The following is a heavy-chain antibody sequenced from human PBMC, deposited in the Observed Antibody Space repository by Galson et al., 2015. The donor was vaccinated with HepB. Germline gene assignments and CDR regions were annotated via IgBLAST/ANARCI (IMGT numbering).Heavy chain of an antibody. CDR2: INPNSGGT. Sequence: SVKVSCKASGYTFTGYYMHWVRQAPGQGLEWMGWINPNSGGTNYAQKFQGRVTMTRDTSISTAYMELSRLRSDDTAVYYCARVRYCSGGSCRWFDPWGQGTLVTVSS. D-gene: IGHD2-15*01. V-gene: IGHV1-2*02. CDR3: ARVRYCSGGSCRWFDP. J-gene: IGHJ5*02. CDR1: GYTFTGYY.